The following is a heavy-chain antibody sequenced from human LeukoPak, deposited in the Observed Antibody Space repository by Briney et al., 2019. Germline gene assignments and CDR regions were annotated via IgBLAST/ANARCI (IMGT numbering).Heavy chain of an antibody. D-gene: IGHD5-18*01. J-gene: IGHJ4*02. CDR1: GGSFSGYY. V-gene: IGHV4-34*01. CDR3: ARGYSYGYSGDYFDY. CDR2: INHSGST. Sequence: PSETLSLTCAVYGGSFSGYYRSWIRQPPGKGLEWLGEINHSGSTNYNPSLKSRVTISVDTSKNQFSLKLSSVTAADTAVYYCARGYSYGYSGDYFDYWGQGTLVTVSS.